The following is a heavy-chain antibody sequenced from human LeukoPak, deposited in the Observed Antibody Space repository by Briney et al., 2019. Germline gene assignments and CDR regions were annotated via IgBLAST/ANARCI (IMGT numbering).Heavy chain of an antibody. CDR3: TRAKRVIFDY. Sequence: GASVEVPCKASGYTFTGYYMHWVRQAPGQGLEWMGWINPNSGATLYAQKFQGRVTMTRDTSINTAYMELSSLRSDDTAVYYCTRAKRVIFDYWGQGTLVTVSS. CDR2: INPNSGAT. J-gene: IGHJ4*02. D-gene: IGHD1-1*01. CDR1: GYTFTGYY. V-gene: IGHV1-2*02.